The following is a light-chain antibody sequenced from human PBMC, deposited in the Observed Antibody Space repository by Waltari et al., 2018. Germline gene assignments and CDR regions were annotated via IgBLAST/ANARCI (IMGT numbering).Light chain of an antibody. J-gene: IGKJ4*01. CDR1: PGIVNY. V-gene: IGKV1-27*01. CDR3: QKYNAAPLI. CDR2: SAS. Sequence: IQMTQSPSSLSASVGDRVTITCRARPGIVNYLAWYQQKPVKVPRLLISSASTLQSGVPARFSGRGSGTEFTLTIAGLQPEDVATYYCQKYNAAPLIFGGGTKVEIK.